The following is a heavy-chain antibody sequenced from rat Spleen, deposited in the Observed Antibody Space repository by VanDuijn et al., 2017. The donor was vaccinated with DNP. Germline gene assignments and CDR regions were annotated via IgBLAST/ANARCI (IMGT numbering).Heavy chain of an antibody. CDR1: GFIFSNYW. CDR3: AGRPPPTRGPFDF. V-gene: IGHV5-31*01. CDR2: ISNTADNT. J-gene: IGHJ2*01. Sequence: EVQLVESGGGPVQPGRSLKLSCVASGFIFSNYWMTWIRQAPGKGLEWVASISNTADNTYYSDSVKGRFSLSRDNAKSTLYLQMDSLRSEDTATYYCAGRPPPTRGPFDFWGQGVMVTVSS. D-gene: IGHD1-4*01.